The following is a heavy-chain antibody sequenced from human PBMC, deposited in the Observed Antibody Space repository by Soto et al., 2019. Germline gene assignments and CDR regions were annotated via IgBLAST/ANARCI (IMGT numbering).Heavy chain of an antibody. D-gene: IGHD5-18*01. CDR3: ARVRKTQYTYESPGGPLSK. J-gene: IGHJ4*02. CDR2: MNPDTGHT. V-gene: IGHV1-8*01. CDR1: GYIFTSYD. Sequence: QVQLVQSGAEVRQPGASVKVSCEASGYIFTSYDFSWVRQAAGQGLEWMGWMNPDTGHTGYSQRFQGRLTLTRNTSITTAYMELNSLTSDDTAIYYCARVRKTQYTYESPGGPLSKWGQGTLVTVTS.